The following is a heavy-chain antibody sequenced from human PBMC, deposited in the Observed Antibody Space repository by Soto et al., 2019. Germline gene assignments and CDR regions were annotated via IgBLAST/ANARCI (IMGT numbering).Heavy chain of an antibody. V-gene: IGHV1-3*01. CDR2: INAGNGNT. D-gene: IGHD4-17*01. CDR1: GYTFTSYA. Sequence: ASVKVSCKASGYTFTSYAMHWVRQAPGQRLEWMGWINAGNGNTKYSQEFQGRVTITRDTSASTAYMELSSLRSEDTAVYYCASDYGDLDAFDIWGQGTMVTVSS. J-gene: IGHJ3*02. CDR3: ASDYGDLDAFDI.